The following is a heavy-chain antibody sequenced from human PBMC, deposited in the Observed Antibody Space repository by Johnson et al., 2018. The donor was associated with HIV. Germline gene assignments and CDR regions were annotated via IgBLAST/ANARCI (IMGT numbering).Heavy chain of an antibody. Sequence: QVQLVESGGGVVQPGGSLRLSCGASGFTFSDHWMQWVRQAPGKGLEWVAVIWYDGSNKYYADSVKGRFTISSDNTKNSLYLQMNSLRAEDTAVYYCAMDVIKVIAARDDAFDIWGQGTMVTVSS. CDR1: GFTFSDHW. D-gene: IGHD6-6*01. V-gene: IGHV3-33*03. CDR2: IWYDGSNK. J-gene: IGHJ3*02. CDR3: AMDVIKVIAARDDAFDI.